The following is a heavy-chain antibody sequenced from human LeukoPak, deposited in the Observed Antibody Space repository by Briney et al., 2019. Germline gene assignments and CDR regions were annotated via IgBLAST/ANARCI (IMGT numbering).Heavy chain of an antibody. CDR2: IIPILGIA. V-gene: IGHV1-69*04. CDR1: GGTFSSYA. D-gene: IGHD2-15*01. CDR3: ARGDPYCSGGSCYLYYFDY. Sequence: GASVKVSCKASGGTFSSYAISWVRQAPGQGLEWMGRIIPILGIANYARKFQGRVTITADKSTSTAYMELSSLRSEDTAVYYCARGDPYCSGGSCYLYYFDYWGQGTLVTVSS. J-gene: IGHJ4*02.